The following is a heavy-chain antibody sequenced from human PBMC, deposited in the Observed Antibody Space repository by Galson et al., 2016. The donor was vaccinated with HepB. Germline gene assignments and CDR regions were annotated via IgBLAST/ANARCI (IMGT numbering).Heavy chain of an antibody. Sequence: SVKVSCKASGYTFSHYGITWVRQAPGQGLEWMGWISVHNGNTNSAQKIQGRVTMTTDPVTSTAYMELRSLRSDDTAVYYCARGGGRGGSDSWGQGTLVTVTS. J-gene: IGHJ4*02. CDR2: ISVHNGNT. CDR1: GYTFSHYG. CDR3: ARGGGRGGSDS. V-gene: IGHV1-18*01. D-gene: IGHD1-26*01.